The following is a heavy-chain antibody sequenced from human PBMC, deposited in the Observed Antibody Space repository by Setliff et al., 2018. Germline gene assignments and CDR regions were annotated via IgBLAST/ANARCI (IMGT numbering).Heavy chain of an antibody. CDR3: ARDRQYCSRTSCYTSYFYYYAMDI. D-gene: IGHD2-2*02. J-gene: IGHJ6*02. CDR1: GGSISDYY. Sequence: SETLSLTCGGYGGSISDYYWSWIRQPPGKGLEWIGEINHSGSTNYNPSLKSRVTIPLDTSRNQVSLKLSSVTAADTAVYYCARDRQYCSRTSCYTSYFYYYAMDIWGQGTTVTVSS. CDR2: INHSGST. V-gene: IGHV4-34*01.